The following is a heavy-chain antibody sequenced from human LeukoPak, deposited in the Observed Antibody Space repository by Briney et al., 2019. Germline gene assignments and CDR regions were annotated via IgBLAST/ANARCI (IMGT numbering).Heavy chain of an antibody. D-gene: IGHD6-19*01. CDR2: ISGHNGHT. Sequence: ASVKVSCKASGYTFTSYGINWVRQAPGQGLEWMGWISGHNGHTNYVQKMQGRVTMTTDTSTNTAYMELRNLTSDDTAVYYCARGPGIAVAGVFDYWAREAWSPSPQ. CDR3: ARGPGIAVAGVFDY. J-gene: IGHJ4*02. V-gene: IGHV1-18*04. CDR1: GYTFTSYG.